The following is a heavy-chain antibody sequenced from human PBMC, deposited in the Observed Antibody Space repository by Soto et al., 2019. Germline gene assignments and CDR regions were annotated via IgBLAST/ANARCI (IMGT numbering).Heavy chain of an antibody. CDR3: ARGRLSGSRWPDYIDY. D-gene: IGHD6-19*01. Sequence: SETLSLTCAVYGGSFSGYYWSWIRQPPGKGLEWIGEINHSGSTNYNPSLKSRVTISVDTSKNQFSLKLSSVTAADTAVYYCARGRLSGSRWPDYIDYWGQGTLVTVSS. CDR2: INHSGST. J-gene: IGHJ4*02. CDR1: GGSFSGYY. V-gene: IGHV4-34*01.